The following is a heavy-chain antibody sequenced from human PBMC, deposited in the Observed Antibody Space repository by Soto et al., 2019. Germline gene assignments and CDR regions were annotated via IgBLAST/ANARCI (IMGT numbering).Heavy chain of an antibody. CDR2: IYHSGTT. D-gene: IGHD3-10*01. CDR3: ARYRKVRGWLDP. Sequence: QLHLQESGSGLVKPSQTLSLTCTVSGGSISSGVHSWNWIRQSPGKGLEWIGYIYHSGTTYYNPSLQSRVTISLDNSTNEFSLKLSSVTAADTAIYYCARYRKVRGWLDPWGQGTPVTVSS. V-gene: IGHV4-30-2*06. CDR1: GGSISSGVHS. J-gene: IGHJ5*02.